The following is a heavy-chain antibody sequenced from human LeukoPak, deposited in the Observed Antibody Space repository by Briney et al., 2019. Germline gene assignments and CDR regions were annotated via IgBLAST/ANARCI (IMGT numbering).Heavy chain of an antibody. J-gene: IGHJ3*02. V-gene: IGHV3-11*06. Sequence: KTGGSLRLSCAASGFTFSDYYMSWIRQAPGKGLEWVSYISSSSSYTNYADSVKGRFTISRDNAKNSLYLQMNSLRAEDTAVYYCASTIFGVVTHDAFDIWGQGTMVIVSS. D-gene: IGHD3-3*01. CDR3: ASTIFGVVTHDAFDI. CDR1: GFTFSDYY. CDR2: ISSSSSYT.